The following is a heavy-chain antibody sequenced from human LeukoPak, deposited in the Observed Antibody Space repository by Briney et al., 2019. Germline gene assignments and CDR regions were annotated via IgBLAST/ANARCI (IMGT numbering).Heavy chain of an antibody. V-gene: IGHV3-43*02. CDR2: ISGDGGST. CDR3: AKEPQWLVEPNWFDP. J-gene: IGHJ5*02. D-gene: IGHD6-19*01. Sequence: PGGSLRLSCAASGFTFDDYAMHWVRQAPGKGLEWVSLISGDGGSTYYADSVKGRFTTSRDNSKNSLYLQMNSLRTEDTALYYCAKEPQWLVEPNWFDPWGQGTLVTVSS. CDR1: GFTFDDYA.